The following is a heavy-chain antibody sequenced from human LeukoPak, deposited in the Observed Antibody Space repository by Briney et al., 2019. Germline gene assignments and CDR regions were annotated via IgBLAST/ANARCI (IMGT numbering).Heavy chain of an antibody. Sequence: SETLSLTCTVSGGSISSSSYYWGWLRQPPGKGLEWIGSIYYSGSTYYNPSLKSRVTISVDTSKNQFSLKPSSVTAADTAVYYCARGATQAYCGGDCPNFDYWGQGTLVTVSS. D-gene: IGHD2-21*02. V-gene: IGHV4-39*01. J-gene: IGHJ4*02. CDR3: ARGATQAYCGGDCPNFDY. CDR1: GGSISSSSYY. CDR2: IYYSGST.